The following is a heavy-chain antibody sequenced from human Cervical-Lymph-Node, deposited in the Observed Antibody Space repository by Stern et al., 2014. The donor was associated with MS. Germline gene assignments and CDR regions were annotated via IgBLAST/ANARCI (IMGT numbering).Heavy chain of an antibody. CDR1: GGTFSNAA. CDR2: IIPIFVRA. CDR3: ARDLND. V-gene: IGHV1-69*06. Sequence: QVQLVQSGPEVKKPGSSLKVSCRASGGTFSNAAINWGRQAPGQGLEWMGGIIPIFVRANYAQKFQGRVTIIADKSTNTTYMELSSLTYEDTAVYFCARDLNDWGQGTLVTVSS. J-gene: IGHJ4*02.